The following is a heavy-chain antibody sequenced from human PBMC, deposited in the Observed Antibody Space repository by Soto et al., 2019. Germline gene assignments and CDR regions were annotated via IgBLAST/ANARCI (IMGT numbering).Heavy chain of an antibody. CDR2: ISSSSSTI. CDR3: ARTTVTNHDAFDI. D-gene: IGHD4-17*01. CDR1: GFTFSSYS. Sequence: EVQLVESGGGLVQPGGSLRLYCAASGFTFSSYSMNWVRQAPGKGQEWVSYISSSSSTIYDAVSVKGRFTISRDNAKNSLYLQMNSLRAEDTAVYYCARTTVTNHDAFDIWGQGTMVTVSS. V-gene: IGHV3-48*01. J-gene: IGHJ3*02.